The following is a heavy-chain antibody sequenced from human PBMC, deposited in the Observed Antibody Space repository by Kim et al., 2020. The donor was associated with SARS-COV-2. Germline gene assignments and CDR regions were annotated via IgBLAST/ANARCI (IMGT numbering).Heavy chain of an antibody. V-gene: IGHV3-21*01. Sequence: GGSLRLSCAASGFTFSSYSMNWVRQAPGKGLEWVSSISSSSSYIYYADSVKGRFTISRDNAKNSLYLQMNSLRAEDTAVYYCARDLVEGQLLFFEDYYYGMDVWGQGTTVTVSS. CDR1: GFTFSSYS. CDR2: ISSSSSYI. J-gene: IGHJ6*02. D-gene: IGHD2-2*01. CDR3: ARDLVEGQLLFFEDYYYGMDV.